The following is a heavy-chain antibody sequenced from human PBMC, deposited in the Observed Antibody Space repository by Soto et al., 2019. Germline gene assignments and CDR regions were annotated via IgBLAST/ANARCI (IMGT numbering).Heavy chain of an antibody. CDR1: GYTFTSYY. CDR2: INPSGGST. Sequence: QVQLVQSGAEVKKPGASVKVSCKASGYTFTSYYMHWVRQAPGQGLEWMGIINPSGGSTSYAQKFQGRVTMTRDTSTITVYMELSSLRSEDTAVYYCARGAATVVNPMDYYYYYGMDVWGQGTTVTVSS. V-gene: IGHV1-46*01. CDR3: ARGAATVVNPMDYYYYYGMDV. J-gene: IGHJ6*02. D-gene: IGHD4-17*01.